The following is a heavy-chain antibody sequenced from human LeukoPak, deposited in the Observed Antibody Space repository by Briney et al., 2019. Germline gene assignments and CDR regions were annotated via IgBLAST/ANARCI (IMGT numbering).Heavy chain of an antibody. J-gene: IGHJ4*02. CDR2: IYPGDSDT. D-gene: IGHD2-2*01. Sequence: GESLKISCKGSGYSFTDYWIACVRQLPGKGLEWLGIIYPGDSDTRYSPSFQGQVTISADKSISTAYLQWSSLKASDTAMYYCASALVVVPAGNVAFDYWGQGTLVTVSS. CDR3: ASALVVVPAGNVAFDY. CDR1: GYSFTDYW. V-gene: IGHV5-51*01.